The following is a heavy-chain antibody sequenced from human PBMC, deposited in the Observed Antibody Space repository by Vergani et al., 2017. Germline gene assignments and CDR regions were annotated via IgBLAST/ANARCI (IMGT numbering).Heavy chain of an antibody. CDR1: GFTFSSYA. V-gene: IGHV3-23*01. Sequence: EVQLLESGGGLVQPGGSLRLSCAASGFTFSSYAMSWVRQAPGKGLEWVSAISGSGGSTYYADSVKGRFTISRDNSKNTLYLQMNSLSAEDTAVYYCAKVDHASSDYVVLRFDYWGQGTLVTVSS. J-gene: IGHJ4*02. CDR3: AKVDHASSDYVVLRFDY. D-gene: IGHD4-17*01. CDR2: ISGSGGST.